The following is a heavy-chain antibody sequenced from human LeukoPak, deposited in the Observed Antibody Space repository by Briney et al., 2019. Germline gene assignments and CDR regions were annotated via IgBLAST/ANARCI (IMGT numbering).Heavy chain of an antibody. J-gene: IGHJ4*02. D-gene: IGHD3-22*01. CDR2: FDPEDGET. Sequence: ASVKVSCKVSGYTLTELSMHWVRQAPGKGLEWMGGFDPEDGETIYAQKFQGRVTMTEDTSTDTAYMELSSLRSEDTAVYYCARNYDSSGYPLGEFDYWGQGTLVTVSS. V-gene: IGHV1-24*01. CDR1: GYTLTELS. CDR3: ARNYDSSGYPLGEFDY.